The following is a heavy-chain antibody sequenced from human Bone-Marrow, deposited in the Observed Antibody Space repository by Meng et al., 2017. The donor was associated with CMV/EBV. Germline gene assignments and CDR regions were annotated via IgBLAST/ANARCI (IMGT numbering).Heavy chain of an antibody. V-gene: IGHV1-46*01. Sequence: ASVKVSCKASGYTFTSYYMHWVRQAPGQGLEWMGIINPSGGSTSYAQKFQGRVTMTRDTSTSTVYMELSSLRSEDTAVYYCARDFRPQQQLVFYYYYGMDVWGQGTTVTV. D-gene: IGHD6-13*01. CDR2: INPSGGST. CDR3: ARDFRPQQQLVFYYYYGMDV. CDR1: GYTFTSYY. J-gene: IGHJ6*02.